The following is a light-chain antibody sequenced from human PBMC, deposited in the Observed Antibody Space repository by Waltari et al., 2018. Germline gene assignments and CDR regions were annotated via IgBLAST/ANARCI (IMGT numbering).Light chain of an antibody. CDR2: DTS. CDR1: QDISAW. CDR3: QQYDEIPPT. J-gene: IGKJ1*01. Sequence: DVQMTQSPASLSASVGDKVTITCHASQDISAWLAWYHQIPGKSPKALIVDTSTLQNGVADTFSGTGSGADYTLTITSLRPEDFGTYYCQQYDEIPPTFGQGTKVE. V-gene: IGKV1D-16*01.